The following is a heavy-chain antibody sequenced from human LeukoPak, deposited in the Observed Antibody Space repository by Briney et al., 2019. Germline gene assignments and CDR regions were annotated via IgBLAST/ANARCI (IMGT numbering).Heavy chain of an antibody. Sequence: PSETLSLTCTVSGGSISSYYWSWIRQPPGKGLEWIGEINHSGGTNYNPSLKSRVTISVDTSKKQFSLKLNSVTAADTAVYYCARGVDYYGVWGQGTLVTVSS. J-gene: IGHJ4*02. CDR2: INHSGGT. D-gene: IGHD3-10*01. CDR3: ARGVDYYGV. V-gene: IGHV4-34*01. CDR1: GGSISSYY.